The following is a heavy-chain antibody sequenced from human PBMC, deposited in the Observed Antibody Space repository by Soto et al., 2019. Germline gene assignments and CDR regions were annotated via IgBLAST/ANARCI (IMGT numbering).Heavy chain of an antibody. CDR3: ARSRSSWYDYYYGMDV. CDR1: GFTFSSYS. Sequence: GGSLRLSCAASGFTFSSYSMNWVRQAPGKGLEWVSYISSSSSTIYYADSVKGRFTISRDNAKNSLYLQMNSLRDEDTAVYYCARSRSSWYDYYYGMDVWGQGTTVTASS. D-gene: IGHD6-13*01. CDR2: ISSSSSTI. V-gene: IGHV3-48*02. J-gene: IGHJ6*02.